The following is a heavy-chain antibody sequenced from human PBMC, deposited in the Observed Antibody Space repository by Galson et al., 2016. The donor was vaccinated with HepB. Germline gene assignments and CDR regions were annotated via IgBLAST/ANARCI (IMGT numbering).Heavy chain of an antibody. D-gene: IGHD3-3*01. CDR2: INPNVGST. CDR1: GYTFTAYF. Sequence: SVKVSCKASGYTFTAYFIYWVWQAPGQELEWMGFINPNVGSTTFAQKFQDRVTMTRDTSTSTVFMELSSLRSEDTAVYFCARGDLNYYYALDVWGQGTTVTVSS. V-gene: IGHV1-46*01. CDR3: ARGDLNYYYALDV. J-gene: IGHJ6*02.